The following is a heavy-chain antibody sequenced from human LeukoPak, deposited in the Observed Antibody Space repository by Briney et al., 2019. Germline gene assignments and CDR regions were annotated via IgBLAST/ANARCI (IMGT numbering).Heavy chain of an antibody. CDR3: AKAGVVVVPAASFDY. V-gene: IGHV3-23*01. Sequence: GGSLRLSCSASGFTFTTYAMTWVRQPPGKGLEWVSGISGTGDTTSYADSVKGRFTISRDNSKNTLFLQMNSLRAEDTAIYYCAKAGVVVVPAASFDYWGQGTLVTVSS. CDR1: GFTFTTYA. CDR2: ISGTGDTT. J-gene: IGHJ4*02. D-gene: IGHD2-2*01.